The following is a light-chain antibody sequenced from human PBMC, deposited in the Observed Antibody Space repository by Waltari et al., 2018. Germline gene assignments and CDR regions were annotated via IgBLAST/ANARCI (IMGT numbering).Light chain of an antibody. CDR1: ESISRW. V-gene: IGKV1-5*03. J-gene: IGKJ1*01. Sequence: DIQTTQSPSTLSASVGDRVTITCRASESISRWVAWYQKKPGKAPSLLIYKASSLESGVPSRFSGSGSGTEFTLTISSLQPDDFATYYCQQHSDYPWTFGQGTTVDFK. CDR2: KAS. CDR3: QQHSDYPWT.